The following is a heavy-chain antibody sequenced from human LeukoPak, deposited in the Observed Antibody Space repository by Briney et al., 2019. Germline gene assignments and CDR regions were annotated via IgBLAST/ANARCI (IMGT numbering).Heavy chain of an antibody. V-gene: IGHV3-73*01. CDR3: SRHEALPGDY. CDR2: IRPKANNYAT. D-gene: IGHD2-21*02. J-gene: IGHJ4*02. CDR1: GFTFSGST. Sequence: GGSVRLSCAASGFTFSGSTVHWVRQASGRGLEWVGHIRPKANNYATAYAASVKGRFAISRDDSKNTAYLQLNSLKTEDTAVYYCSRHEALPGDYWGQGTLVTVSS.